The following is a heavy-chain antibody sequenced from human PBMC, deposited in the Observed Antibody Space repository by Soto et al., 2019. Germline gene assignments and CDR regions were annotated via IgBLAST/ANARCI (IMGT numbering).Heavy chain of an antibody. CDR1: GYTFTSYD. V-gene: IGHV1-8*01. J-gene: IGHJ5*02. CDR2: MNPNSGNT. Sequence: QVQLVQSGAEVKKPGASVKVSCKASGYTFTSYDINWVRQATGQGLEWMGWMNPNSGNTGYAQKFQGRVTMTRNTSISTAYMELSSLRSEDTAVYYCASGPGYSGYEEYNWFDPWGQGTLVTVSS. CDR3: ASGPGYSGYEEYNWFDP. D-gene: IGHD5-12*01.